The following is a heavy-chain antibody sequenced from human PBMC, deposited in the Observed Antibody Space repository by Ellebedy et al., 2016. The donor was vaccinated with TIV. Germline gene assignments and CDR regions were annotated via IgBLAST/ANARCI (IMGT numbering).Heavy chain of an antibody. Sequence: MPSETLSLTCTVSGGSISSSSYYWGLIRQPPGKGLVCIGNIYYSGSTYYNPSLKSLVTISVDTSKNQFSLKLTSVTAADTAVYYCSRRFAAAGSIFDYWGQGTLVTVSS. J-gene: IGHJ4*02. V-gene: IGHV4-39*01. D-gene: IGHD6-13*01. CDR3: SRRFAAAGSIFDY. CDR2: IYYSGST. CDR1: GGSISSSSYY.